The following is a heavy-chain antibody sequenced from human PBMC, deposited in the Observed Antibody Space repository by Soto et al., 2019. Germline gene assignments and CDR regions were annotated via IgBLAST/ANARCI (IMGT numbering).Heavy chain of an antibody. J-gene: IGHJ4*02. CDR2: IRNKANSYNT. CDR3: ARYSGSYSRGLDY. Sequence: EVQLVESGGGLVQPGGSLRLSCAASGFTFSDHYMEWVRQAPGKGLEWVGRIRNKANSYNTEYAASVKGRLTISRDDSRNSMYMQMDSLKTEDTAVFYCARYSGSYSRGLDYWGQGTPVIVSS. V-gene: IGHV3-72*01. CDR1: GFTFSDHY. D-gene: IGHD1-26*01.